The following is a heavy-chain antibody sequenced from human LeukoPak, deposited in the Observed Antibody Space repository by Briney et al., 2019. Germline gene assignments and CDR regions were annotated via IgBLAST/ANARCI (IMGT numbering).Heavy chain of an antibody. J-gene: IGHJ4*02. CDR2: IRVCNGDT. V-gene: IGHV1-18*01. D-gene: IGHD2-2*03. CDR1: GYTFTSYG. Sequence: ASVKVSCKASGYTFTSYGISWVRQAPGQGLEWMGWIRVCNGDTNYAQRLQGRVTMTTDTSTSTAYMELRSLRSDDTAVYYCATGYCSSTNCRIDYWGQGTLVSVSS. CDR3: ATGYCSSTNCRIDY.